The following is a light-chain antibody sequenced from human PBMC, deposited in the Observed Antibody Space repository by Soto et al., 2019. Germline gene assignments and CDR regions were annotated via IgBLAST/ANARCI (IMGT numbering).Light chain of an antibody. CDR3: LLFYGHTRI. Sequence: QAVVTQEPSLTVSPGGTVTLTCGSSPGAVTSSHYPYWFQQKPGQAPRTLIYDTSNKHSWTPARFSGSLLGGKAALTLSGAQPEDEADYYVLLFYGHTRIFGGGTKLTVL. V-gene: IGLV7-46*01. CDR2: DTS. J-gene: IGLJ2*01. CDR1: PGAVTSSHY.